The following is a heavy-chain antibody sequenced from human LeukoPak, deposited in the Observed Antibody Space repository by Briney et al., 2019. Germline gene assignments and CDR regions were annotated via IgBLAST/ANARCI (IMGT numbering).Heavy chain of an antibody. CDR1: GYTFTGYY. D-gene: IGHD6-6*01. CDR2: INPNSGGT. CDR3: ARVEYSSSSDAFDI. J-gene: IGHJ3*02. V-gene: IGHV1-2*02. Sequence: ASVKVSCKASGYTFTGYYMHWVRQAPGQGLEWMGWINPNSGGTNYAQKFQGRVTMTRDTSISTAHMELSRLRSDDTAVYYCARVEYSSSSDAFDIWGQGTMVTVSS.